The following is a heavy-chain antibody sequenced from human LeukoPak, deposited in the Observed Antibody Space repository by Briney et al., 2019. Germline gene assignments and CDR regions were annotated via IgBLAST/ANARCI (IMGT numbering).Heavy chain of an antibody. Sequence: ASVKVSCKASGYTFTSYDINWVRQATGQGLEWMGWMNPNSGNTGYAQKFQGRVTMTRNTSISTAYIELSSLRSEDTAVCYCARDCSSGCPGLGYWGQGTLVTVSS. CDR2: MNPNSGNT. D-gene: IGHD6-19*01. V-gene: IGHV1-8*01. J-gene: IGHJ4*02. CDR1: GYTFTSYD. CDR3: ARDCSSGCPGLGY.